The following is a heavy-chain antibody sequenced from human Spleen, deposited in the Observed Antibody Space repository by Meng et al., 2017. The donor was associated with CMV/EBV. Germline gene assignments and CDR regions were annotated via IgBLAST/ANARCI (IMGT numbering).Heavy chain of an antibody. D-gene: IGHD3-22*01. Sequence: GSISSGAYYWSWIRQHPGKGLEWIGYIYYSGSTYYNPSLKSRVTISVDTSKNQFSLKLSSVTAADTAVYYCARAQPTDYDSSGYLYYWGQGTLVTVSS. V-gene: IGHV4-31*02. J-gene: IGHJ4*02. CDR2: IYYSGST. CDR3: ARAQPTDYDSSGYLYY. CDR1: GSISSGAYY.